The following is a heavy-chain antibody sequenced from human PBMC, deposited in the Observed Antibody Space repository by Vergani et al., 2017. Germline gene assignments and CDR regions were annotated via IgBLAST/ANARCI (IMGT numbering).Heavy chain of an antibody. CDR2: IDHTGRP. D-gene: IGHD4-11*01. V-gene: IGHV4-34*01. Sequence: QVQLQQWGGGLLKPSETLSLTCVVNGGSFTSYHWTWIRQSPGEGLEWVGDIDHTGRPDYNPSLKSRLTMSVNKSRNQFSLTINSVTATDTAIYFCARVNTETNGHLYYYYYIDVWGQGTAVTVS. CDR3: ARVNTETNGHLYYYYYIDV. J-gene: IGHJ6*03. CDR1: GGSFTSYH.